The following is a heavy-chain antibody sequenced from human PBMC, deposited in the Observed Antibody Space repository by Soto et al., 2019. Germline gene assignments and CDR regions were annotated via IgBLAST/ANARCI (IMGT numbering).Heavy chain of an antibody. Sequence: ASVKVSCKASGYTFTSYDINWERQATGQGHEWMGWMNPNSGNTGYAQKFQGRVTMTRNTSISTAYMELSSLRSEDTAVYYCAKVLTIFGVVNGFDPWGQGTLVTVSS. CDR1: GYTFTSYD. CDR3: AKVLTIFGVVNGFDP. J-gene: IGHJ5*02. D-gene: IGHD3-3*01. CDR2: MNPNSGNT. V-gene: IGHV1-8*01.